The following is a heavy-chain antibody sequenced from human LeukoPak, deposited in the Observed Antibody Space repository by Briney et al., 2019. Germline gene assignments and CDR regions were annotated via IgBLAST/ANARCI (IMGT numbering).Heavy chain of an antibody. D-gene: IGHD3-3*01. CDR2: ISSSSSYI. V-gene: IGHV3-21*01. CDR1: GFTFSSYS. Sequence: GGSLRLSCAASGFTFSSYSMNWVRQAAGKGLEWVSSISSSSSYIYYADLVKGRFTISRDNAKNSLYLQMNSLRAEDTAVYYCASSRTYYDFWSGYYPRRDAFDIWGQGTMVTVSS. CDR3: ASSRTYYDFWSGYYPRRDAFDI. J-gene: IGHJ3*02.